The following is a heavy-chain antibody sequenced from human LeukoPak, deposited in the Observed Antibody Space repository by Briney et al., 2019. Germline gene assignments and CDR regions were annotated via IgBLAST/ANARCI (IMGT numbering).Heavy chain of an antibody. D-gene: IGHD3-22*01. Sequence: GGSLRLSCAASGFTFSDYYMSWIRQAPGKGLEWVSYISSSGYTIYSADSVKGRFTISRDNAKNSLYLQMNSLRAEDTAMYYCARDGSSGYLNYWGQGTLVTVSS. CDR1: GFTFSDYY. CDR3: ARDGSSGYLNY. J-gene: IGHJ4*02. V-gene: IGHV3-11*04. CDR2: ISSSGYTI.